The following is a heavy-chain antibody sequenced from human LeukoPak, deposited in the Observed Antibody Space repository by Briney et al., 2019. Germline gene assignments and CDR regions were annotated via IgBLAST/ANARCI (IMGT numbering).Heavy chain of an antibody. V-gene: IGHV1-2*02. Sequence: ASVKVSCKASGYTFTGYYMHWVRQAPGQGLEWMGWINPNSGGTNYAQKFQGRVTMTRDTSISTAYMELSRLRSDDTAVYYCATEGADCSSTSCHRSYYYYYYMDVWGKGTTVTISS. CDR3: ATEGADCSSTSCHRSYYYYYYMDV. CDR2: INPNSGGT. D-gene: IGHD2-2*01. CDR1: GYTFTGYY. J-gene: IGHJ6*03.